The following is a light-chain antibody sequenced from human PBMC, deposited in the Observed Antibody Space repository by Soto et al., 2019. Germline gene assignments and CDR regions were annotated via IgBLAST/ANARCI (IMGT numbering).Light chain of an antibody. V-gene: IGLV1-40*01. CDR2: RNN. J-gene: IGLJ2*01. CDR1: SSNIGAGYD. Sequence: QSVLTQPPSVSGAPGQRVTISCTGSSSNIGAGYDVHWYQQLPGTAPKLLIYRNNNRPSGVPDRFSGSKSGTSASLAITGLQAEDEADYYCPSYDSSHHGVFGGGTKLTVL. CDR3: PSYDSSHHGV.